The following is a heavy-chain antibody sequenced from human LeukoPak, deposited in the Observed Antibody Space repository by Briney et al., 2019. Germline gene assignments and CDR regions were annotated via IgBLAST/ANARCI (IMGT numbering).Heavy chain of an antibody. CDR2: INPNSGGT. Sequence: ASVKVSCKASGYTFTSYYMHWVRQAPGQGLEWMGRINPNSGGTNYAQKFQGRVTMTRDTSISTAYMELSRLRSDDTAVYYCARLTTVVTPEVDYWGQGTLVTVSS. D-gene: IGHD4-23*01. CDR3: ARLTTVVTPEVDY. CDR1: GYTFTSYY. J-gene: IGHJ4*02. V-gene: IGHV1-2*02.